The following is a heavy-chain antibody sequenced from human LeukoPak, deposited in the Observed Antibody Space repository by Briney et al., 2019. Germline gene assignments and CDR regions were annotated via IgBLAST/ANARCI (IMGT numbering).Heavy chain of an antibody. V-gene: IGHV4-39*07. J-gene: IGHJ4*02. CDR2: IYYSGST. D-gene: IGHD2-2*02. CDR1: GGSISGSSYY. Sequence: SETLSLTCTVSGGSISGSSYYWGWIRQPPGKGLEWIGSIYYSGSTYYNPSLKSRVTISVDTSKNQFSLKLSSVTAADTAVYYCARVKAVPAAILIWGQGTLVTVSS. CDR3: ARVKAVPAAILI.